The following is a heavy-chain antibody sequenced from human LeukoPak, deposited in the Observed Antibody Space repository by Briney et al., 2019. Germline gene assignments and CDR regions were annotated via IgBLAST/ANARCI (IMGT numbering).Heavy chain of an antibody. V-gene: IGHV1-8*03. CDR2: MNPNSGNT. Sequence: GASVKVSRKASGYTFTSYDINWVRQATGQGLEWMGWMNPNSGNTGYAQKFQGRVTITRNTSISTAYMELSSLRSEDTAVYYCASRYCSSTSCPHYFDYWGQGTLVTVSS. CDR3: ASRYCSSTSCPHYFDY. D-gene: IGHD2-2*01. J-gene: IGHJ4*02. CDR1: GYTFTSYD.